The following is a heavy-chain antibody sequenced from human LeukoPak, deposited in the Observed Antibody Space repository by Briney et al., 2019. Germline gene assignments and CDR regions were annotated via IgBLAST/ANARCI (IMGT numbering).Heavy chain of an antibody. CDR3: ARTRIRGAWFDP. D-gene: IGHD3-10*01. V-gene: IGHV3-21*01. J-gene: IGHJ5*02. CDR1: GFTFSSYS. CDR2: ISSSSSYI. Sequence: TGGSLRLSCAASGFTFSSYSMTWVRQAPGKGLEWVSSISSSSSYIYYADSVKGRFTISRDNAKNSLYLQMNSLRAEDTAVYYCARTRIRGAWFDPWGQGTLVTVSS.